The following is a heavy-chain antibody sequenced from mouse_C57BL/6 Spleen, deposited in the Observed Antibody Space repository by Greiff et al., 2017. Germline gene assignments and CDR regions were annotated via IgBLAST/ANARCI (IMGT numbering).Heavy chain of an antibody. V-gene: IGHV1-81*01. CDR1: GYTFTSYG. CDR3: ARWGDDYPAWFAY. Sequence: VQLQQSGAELARPGASVKLSCKASGYTFTSYGISWVKQRTGQGLEWIGEIYPRSGNTYYNEKFKGKATLTADKSSSTAYMELRSLTSEDSAVYFCARWGDDYPAWFAYWGQGTLVTVSA. D-gene: IGHD2-4*01. CDR2: IYPRSGNT. J-gene: IGHJ3*01.